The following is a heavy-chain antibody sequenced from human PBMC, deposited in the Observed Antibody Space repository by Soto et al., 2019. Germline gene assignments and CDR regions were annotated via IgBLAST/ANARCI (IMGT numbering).Heavy chain of an antibody. J-gene: IGHJ4*02. Sequence: QVQLVQSGAEVKKPGASVKVSCKASGYTFTSYAMHWVRQAPGQRLEWMGWINAGNGNTKYSQKFQGRVTITRDTSASTAYMELSSLRSEDTAVYYCARTAVAAYYYFDYWGQGTLVTVSS. CDR3: ARTAVAAYYYFDY. CDR1: GYTFTSYA. V-gene: IGHV1-3*01. CDR2: INAGNGNT. D-gene: IGHD6-6*01.